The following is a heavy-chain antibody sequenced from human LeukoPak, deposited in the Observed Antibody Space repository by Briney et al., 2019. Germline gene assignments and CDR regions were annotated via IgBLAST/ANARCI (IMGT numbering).Heavy chain of an antibody. CDR3: ARDQSSGSYYHDAFDI. CDR1: GGSISSYY. Sequence: SETLSLTCTVSGGSISSYYWSWIRQPRGKGLEWTGYIYYSGSTNYNPSLKSRVTISVDTSKNQFSLKLSSVTAADTAVYYCARDQSSGSYYHDAFDIWGQGTMVTVSS. D-gene: IGHD1-26*01. V-gene: IGHV4-59*01. J-gene: IGHJ3*02. CDR2: IYYSGST.